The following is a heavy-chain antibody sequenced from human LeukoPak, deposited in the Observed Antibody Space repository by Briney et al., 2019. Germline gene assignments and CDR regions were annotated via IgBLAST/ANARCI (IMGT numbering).Heavy chain of an antibody. CDR2: IYSGGST. V-gene: IGHV3-53*01. D-gene: IGHD1-26*01. J-gene: IGHJ4*02. Sequence: GGSLRLSCAASGFTVSSNYTSWVRQAPGKGLEWVSVIYSGGSTYYADSVKGRFTISRDNFKNTLYLQMNSLRAEDTAVYYCARVQVGATLDYWGQGTLVTVSS. CDR1: GFTVSSNY. CDR3: ARVQVGATLDY.